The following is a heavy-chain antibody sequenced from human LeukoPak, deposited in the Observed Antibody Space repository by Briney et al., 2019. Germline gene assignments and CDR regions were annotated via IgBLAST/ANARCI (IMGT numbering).Heavy chain of an antibody. J-gene: IGHJ4*02. Sequence: GGSLRLSCAASGFTFAEYTMHWVRQAPGKGLEGVSLISWNGARIHYGDSVKGRFTISRDNSKNSLYLQMNSLRTEDTALYYCVKDLVAASENVRGWYPVDYWGQGTLVTVSS. CDR1: GFTFAEYT. V-gene: IGHV3-43*01. CDR2: ISWNGARI. D-gene: IGHD6-19*01. CDR3: VKDLVAASENVRGWYPVDY.